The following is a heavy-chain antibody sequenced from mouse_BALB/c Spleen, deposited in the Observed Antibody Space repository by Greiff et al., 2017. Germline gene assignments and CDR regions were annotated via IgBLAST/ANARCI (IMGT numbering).Heavy chain of an antibody. V-gene: IGHV1-69*02. CDR1: GYTFTSYW. CDR3: ARGYAYFDY. D-gene: IGHD2-14*01. CDR2: IDPSDSYT. J-gene: IGHJ2*01. Sequence: QVQLQQPGAELVKPGASVKLSCKASGYTFTSYWMHWVKQRPGQGLEWIGEIDPSDSYTNYNQKFKGKATLTVDKSSSTAYMQLSSLTSEDSAVYYCARGYAYFDYWGQGTTLTVSS.